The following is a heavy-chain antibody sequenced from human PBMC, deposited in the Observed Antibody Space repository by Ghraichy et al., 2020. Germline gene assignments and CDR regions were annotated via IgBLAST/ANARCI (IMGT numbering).Heavy chain of an antibody. CDR1: GGSFSGYY. V-gene: IGHV4-34*01. Sequence: SETLSLTCAVYGGSFSGYYWSWIRQPPGKGLEWIGEINHSGSTNYNPSLKSRVTISVDTSKNQFSLKLSSVTAADTAVYYCARRPTGGYQLLYWFDPWGQGTLVTVSS. CDR3: ARRPTGGYQLLYWFDP. CDR2: INHSGST. D-gene: IGHD2-2*01. J-gene: IGHJ5*02.